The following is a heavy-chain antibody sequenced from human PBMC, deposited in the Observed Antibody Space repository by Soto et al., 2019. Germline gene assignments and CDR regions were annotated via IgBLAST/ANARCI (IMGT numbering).Heavy chain of an antibody. CDR2: IYHSGST. J-gene: IGHJ4*02. Sequence: QLQLQESGSGLVKPSQTLSLTCAVSGGSISSGGDSWIWIRQPPRKGLEWIGDIYHSGSTYYNPSLKKRVTIRVDRSKNQFSLKLSSVTAADTDVYYCSRVPGSWGQGNLVTVDS. D-gene: IGHD3-10*01. CDR3: SRVPGS. CDR1: GGSISSGGDS. V-gene: IGHV4-30-2*01.